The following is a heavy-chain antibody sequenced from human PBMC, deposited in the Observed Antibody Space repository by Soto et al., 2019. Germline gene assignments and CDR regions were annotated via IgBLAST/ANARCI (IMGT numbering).Heavy chain of an antibody. CDR3: ARGAIVVVPAAIGGMDV. Sequence: QVQLVQSGAEVKKPGSSVKVSCKASGGTFSSYAISWVRQAPGQGLEWMGGIIPIFGTANYAQKFQGRVTITADESTSTAYIELSSLRSEDTAVYYCARGAIVVVPAAIGGMDVWGQGTTVTVSS. J-gene: IGHJ6*02. CDR2: IIPIFGTA. CDR1: GGTFSSYA. D-gene: IGHD2-2*02. V-gene: IGHV1-69*01.